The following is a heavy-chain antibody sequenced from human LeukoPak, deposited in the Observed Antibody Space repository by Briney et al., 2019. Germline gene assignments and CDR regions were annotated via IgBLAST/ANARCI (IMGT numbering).Heavy chain of an antibody. CDR1: GYSISSGYY. CDR3: ARASRGVGATSTFDY. D-gene: IGHD1-26*01. CDR2: IYHSGST. V-gene: IGHV4-38-2*02. J-gene: IGHJ4*02. Sequence: SETLSLTCTVSGYSISSGYYWGWIRQPPGKGLEWIGSIYHSGSTYYNPSLKSRVTISVDTSKNQFSLKLSSVTAADTAVYYCARASRGVGATSTFDYWGQGTLVTVSS.